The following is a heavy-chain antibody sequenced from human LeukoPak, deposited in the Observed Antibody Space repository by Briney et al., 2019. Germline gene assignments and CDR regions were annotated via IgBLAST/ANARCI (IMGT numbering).Heavy chain of an antibody. Sequence: GASVKVSCKASGYTFTGYYMHWVRPAPGQGLEWMGWINPNSGGTNYAQKFQGRVTMTRDTSISTAYMELNSLRSEDTAVYYCARGFSGYDTNDFAFSYYWGQGTPVTVSS. V-gene: IGHV1-2*02. CDR2: INPNSGGT. J-gene: IGHJ4*02. D-gene: IGHD3-3*01. CDR3: ARGFSGYDTNDFAFSYY. CDR1: GYTFTGYY.